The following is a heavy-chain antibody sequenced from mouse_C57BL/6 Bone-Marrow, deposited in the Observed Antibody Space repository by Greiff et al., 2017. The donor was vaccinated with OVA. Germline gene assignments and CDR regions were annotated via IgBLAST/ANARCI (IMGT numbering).Heavy chain of an antibody. CDR2: IYPGDGDT. J-gene: IGHJ4*01. Sequence: VQLQQSGPELVKPGASVKISCKASGYAFSSSWMNWVKQRPGKGLEWIGRIYPGDGDTNSNGKFKGKATMTADKSSNTAYMQLSSLTSEDAAVYFGARRGLQGRAMDYWGQGTSVTVSS. CDR3: ARRGLQGRAMDY. D-gene: IGHD2-13*01. V-gene: IGHV1-82*01. CDR1: GYAFSSSW.